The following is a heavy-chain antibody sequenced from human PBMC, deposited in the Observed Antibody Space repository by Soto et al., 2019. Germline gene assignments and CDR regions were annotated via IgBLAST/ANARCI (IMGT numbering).Heavy chain of an antibody. D-gene: IGHD4-4*01. V-gene: IGHV1-69*01. CDR2: IIPILGST. Sequence: QVQLVQSGAEVKKPGSSVKVSCKASGGTYSSYVISWVRQAPGQGLEWMGGIIPILGSTNYAQKFQGRVTITADEFTSTAYMELSSLRSDDTAVYYCAGGTYSLRLGYWGQGTQVPVSS. CDR3: AGGTYSLRLGY. J-gene: IGHJ4*02. CDR1: GGTYSSYV.